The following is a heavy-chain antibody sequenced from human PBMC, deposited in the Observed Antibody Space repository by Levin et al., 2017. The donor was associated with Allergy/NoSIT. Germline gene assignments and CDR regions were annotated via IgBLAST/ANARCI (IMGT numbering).Heavy chain of an antibody. J-gene: IGHJ6*02. CDR1: GFTFVKYG. V-gene: IGHV3-30*02. Sequence: PGGSLRLSCAASGFTFVKYGMHWVRQRPGKGLEWVAYVSYDGRNAYYAESVRGRFIISRDNVKDRLFLQLNSLRADDTAVYFCAKDPCSSATCYGSYYYFDGFDVWGRGTTVTVSS. CDR3: AKDPCSSATCYGSYYYFDGFDV. D-gene: IGHD2-2*01. CDR2: VSYDGRNA.